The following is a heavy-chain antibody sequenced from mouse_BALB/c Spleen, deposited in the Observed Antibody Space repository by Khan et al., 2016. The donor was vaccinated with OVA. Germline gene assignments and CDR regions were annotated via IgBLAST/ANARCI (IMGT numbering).Heavy chain of an antibody. CDR1: GYTFTNYG. J-gene: IGHJ4*01. D-gene: IGHD2-3*01. V-gene: IGHV9-3*02. Sequence: QIQLVQSGPELKKPGETVKISCKASGYTFTNYGMNWVKQSPGKGLKWMGWINTNTGEPTYAEEFKGRFAFSLETSASTAYLQINNIKNEDTATDFCARSRWLLRPMDYWGQGTSGTVSS. CDR2: INTNTGEP. CDR3: ARSRWLLRPMDY.